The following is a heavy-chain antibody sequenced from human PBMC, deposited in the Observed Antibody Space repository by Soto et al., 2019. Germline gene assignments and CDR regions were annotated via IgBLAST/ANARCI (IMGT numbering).Heavy chain of an antibody. CDR3: ARGSSGWYIWFDP. Sequence: SLTCTVSGGSVSSGSYYWSWIRQPPGKGLEWIGYIYYSGSTNYNPSLKSRVTISVDTSKNQFSLKLSSVTAADTAVYYCARGSSGWYIWFDPWGQGTLVTVSS. CDR2: IYYSGST. V-gene: IGHV4-61*01. J-gene: IGHJ5*02. D-gene: IGHD6-19*01. CDR1: GGSVSSGSYY.